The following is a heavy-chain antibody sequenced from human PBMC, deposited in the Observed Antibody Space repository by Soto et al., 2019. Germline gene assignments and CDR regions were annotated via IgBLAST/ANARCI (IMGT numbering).Heavy chain of an antibody. Sequence: TPETLSLTCAVYGGSFSGYYWSWIRQPPGKGLEWIGEINHSGSTNYNPSLKSRVTISVDTSKNQFSLKLSSVTAADTAVYYCAREGDGYTFDYWGQGTLVTVSS. D-gene: IGHD5-12*01. CDR2: INHSGST. CDR3: AREGDGYTFDY. J-gene: IGHJ4*02. V-gene: IGHV4-34*01. CDR1: GGSFSGYY.